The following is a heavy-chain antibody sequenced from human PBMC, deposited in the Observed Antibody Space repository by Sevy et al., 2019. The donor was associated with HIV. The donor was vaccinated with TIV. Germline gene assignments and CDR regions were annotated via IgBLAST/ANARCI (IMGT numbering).Heavy chain of an antibody. CDR2: IKQDGSEK. V-gene: IGHV3-7*01. CDR1: GFTFSSYW. Sequence: GGSLRLSCAASGFTFSSYWMSWVRQAPGKGLEWVANIKQDGSEKYYVDSVKGRFTISRDNAKNSLYLQMNSLRAEDTAVYYCARDSTYYYGSGSYYPYWGQGTLVTVSS. CDR3: ARDSTYYYGSGSYYPY. D-gene: IGHD3-10*01. J-gene: IGHJ4*02.